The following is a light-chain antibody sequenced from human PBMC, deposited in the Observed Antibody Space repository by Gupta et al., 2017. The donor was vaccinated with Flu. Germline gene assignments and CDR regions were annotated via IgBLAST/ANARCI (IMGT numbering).Light chain of an antibody. J-gene: IGLJ2*01. V-gene: IGLV2-14*01. CDR1: LNDVGGYNY. CDR3: TSYTDKNTVV. CDR2: EVR. Sequence: QSALTQPASVSGSLGQSITISCTGTLNDVGGYNYVSWYQQRPGEVPRFLIFEVRNRPSGVSRRFSGSKSGNTDSLTISGLLPEDEASYYCTSYTDKNTVVFGGGTKLTVL.